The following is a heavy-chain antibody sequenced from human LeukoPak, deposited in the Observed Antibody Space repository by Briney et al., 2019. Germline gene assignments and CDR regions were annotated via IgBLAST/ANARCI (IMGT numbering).Heavy chain of an antibody. Sequence: GGSLRLSCAASDFNFITYAMSWVRQAPGKGLEWVSIISGGGDVTHYADSVKGRFTISRDNSRNTLYLQMNSLRVEDTAVYYCAINPVAGTFDYWGQGTLVTVSS. D-gene: IGHD6-19*01. CDR2: ISGGGDVT. CDR1: DFNFITYA. CDR3: AINPVAGTFDY. J-gene: IGHJ4*02. V-gene: IGHV3-23*01.